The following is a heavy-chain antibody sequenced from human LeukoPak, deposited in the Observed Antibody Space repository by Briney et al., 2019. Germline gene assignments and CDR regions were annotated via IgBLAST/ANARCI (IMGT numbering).Heavy chain of an antibody. J-gene: IGHJ6*03. V-gene: IGHV1-2*02. CDR3: ARGYSYGYYMDV. CDR1: GYTFTGYY. D-gene: IGHD5-18*01. CDR2: INPNSGGT. Sequence: ASVKVSCKASGYTFTGYYMHWVRQAPGQGLEWMGWINPNSGGTNYAQEFQGRVTMTRDTSISTAYMELSRLRSDDTAVYYCARGYSYGYYMDVWGKGTTVTVSS.